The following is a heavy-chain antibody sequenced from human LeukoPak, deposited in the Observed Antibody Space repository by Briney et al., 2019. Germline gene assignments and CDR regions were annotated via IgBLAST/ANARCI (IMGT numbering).Heavy chain of an antibody. CDR2: ISGSGGST. V-gene: IGHV3-23*01. CDR1: GFTFSSYA. Sequence: GGSLRLSCAASGFTFSSYAMSWVRQAPGKGLEWVSAISGSGGSTYYADSVKGRFTISRDNSKNTLYLQMNSLRAEDTAVYYCAKPYYYDSSGYYYSIILDYWGQGTLVTVSS. D-gene: IGHD3-22*01. J-gene: IGHJ4*02. CDR3: AKPYYYDSSGYYYSIILDY.